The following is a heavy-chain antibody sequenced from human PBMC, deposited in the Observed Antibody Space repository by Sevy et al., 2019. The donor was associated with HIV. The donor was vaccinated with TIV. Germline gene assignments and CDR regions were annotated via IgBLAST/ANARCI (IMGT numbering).Heavy chain of an antibody. CDR3: ARAHAEWFGELPYLDY. J-gene: IGHJ4*02. CDR1: GFTVSSNY. CDR2: IYSGGST. Sequence: GGSLRLSCAASGFTVSSNYMSWVRQAPGKGLEWVSVIYSGGSTYYADSVKGRFTISRDNSKNTLYLQMNSLRAEDTPVYYCARAHAEWFGELPYLDYWGQGTLVTVSS. V-gene: IGHV3-53*01. D-gene: IGHD3-10*01.